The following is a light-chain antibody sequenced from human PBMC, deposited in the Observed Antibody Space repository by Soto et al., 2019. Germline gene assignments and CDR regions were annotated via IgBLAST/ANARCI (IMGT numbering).Light chain of an antibody. CDR1: SSDIGGYDY. J-gene: IGLJ2*01. Sequence: QSALTQPASVSGSPGQSITLSCTGTSSDIGGYDYVSWYQRHPGKAPKLRIYDVNNRPSGVSNRFSGSKSGNTASLTISALQAEDEADYYCTSYASGSSHVVFGGGTKLTVL. CDR3: TSYASGSSHVV. V-gene: IGLV2-14*01. CDR2: DVN.